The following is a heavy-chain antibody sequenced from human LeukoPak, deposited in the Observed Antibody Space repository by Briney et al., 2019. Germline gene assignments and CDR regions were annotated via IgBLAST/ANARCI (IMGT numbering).Heavy chain of an antibody. CDR2: ITWNSGSI. CDR3: AKAAYYYDSSGYSYFDS. Sequence: SLRLSCATSGFTFDDYAMHWVRQAPGKGLEWASGITWNSGSIRYADSVKGRFTISRDNAKNSLYLQINSLRDEDTALYYCAKAAYYYDSSGYSYFDSWGQGTLVTVSS. V-gene: IGHV3-9*01. D-gene: IGHD3-22*01. J-gene: IGHJ4*02. CDR1: GFTFDDYA.